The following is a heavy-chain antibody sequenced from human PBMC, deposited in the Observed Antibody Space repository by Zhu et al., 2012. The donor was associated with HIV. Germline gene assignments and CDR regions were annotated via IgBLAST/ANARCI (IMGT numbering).Heavy chain of an antibody. J-gene: IGHJ4*02. Sequence: QVQLQESGPGLVKPSETLSLTCAVSGSSIISTYYWGWIRQPPGKGLEWIGSIYHSETTYYNPSLKSRVTISIDTANNQFSLKLSSVTAADTAVYYCARHSRIATDYFDYWGQGTLATVSS. CDR3: ARHSRIATDYFDY. CDR1: GSSIISTYY. CDR2: IYHSETT. V-gene: IGHV4-38-2*01.